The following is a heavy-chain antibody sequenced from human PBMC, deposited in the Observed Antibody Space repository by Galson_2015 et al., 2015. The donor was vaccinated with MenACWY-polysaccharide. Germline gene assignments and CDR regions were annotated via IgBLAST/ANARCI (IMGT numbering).Heavy chain of an antibody. J-gene: IGHJ4*02. V-gene: IGHV3-30-3*01. CDR2: ISFDGSNQ. CDR1: GFTFSSYA. D-gene: IGHD3-10*01. CDR3: VRGQGERSIGHAYGDF. Sequence: SLRLSCAASGFTFSSYAMYWVRQAPGKGLQWAAVISFDGSNQYYADSVKGRFTISRDNAKNSVYLHVNSLRAEDTAVYHCVRGQGERSIGHAYGDFCGQGTL.